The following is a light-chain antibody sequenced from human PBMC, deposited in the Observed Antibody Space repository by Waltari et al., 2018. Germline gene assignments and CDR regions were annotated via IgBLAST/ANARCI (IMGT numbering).Light chain of an antibody. J-gene: IGLJ3*02. CDR2: EVI. Sequence: QSALTQPASVPGAPGQSTTIPCTGTTGDGGNSNFVSWYQHHPGKVPKLRIYEVIKRPSGISDRFTASKSGTTASLSISGLQAEDEADYYCCSYVQKDVWLFGGGTKVTVL. CDR1: TGDGGNSNF. V-gene: IGLV2-23*02. CDR3: CSYVQKDVWL.